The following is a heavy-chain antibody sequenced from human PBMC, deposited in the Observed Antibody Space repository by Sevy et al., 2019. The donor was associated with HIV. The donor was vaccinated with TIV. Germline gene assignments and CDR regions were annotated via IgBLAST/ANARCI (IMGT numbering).Heavy chain of an antibody. D-gene: IGHD1-26*01. J-gene: IGHJ2*01. CDR3: ARESGSNWYFDL. V-gene: IGHV3-33*01. CDR2: IWSDGGIK. Sequence: GGSLRLSCVASGFSFSNYGMHWVRQAPGKGLEGVAAIWSDGGIKYYADSVRGRFAISRDTSKNTVYLQMNSLRVEDTAIYSCARESGSNWYFDLWGRGTLVTVSS. CDR1: GFSFSNYG.